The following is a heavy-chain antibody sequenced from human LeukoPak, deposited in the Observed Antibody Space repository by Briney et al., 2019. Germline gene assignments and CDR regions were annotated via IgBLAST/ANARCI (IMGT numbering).Heavy chain of an antibody. D-gene: IGHD3-10*01. J-gene: IGHJ4*02. V-gene: IGHV4-59*01. CDR2: IYYRGST. CDR3: AGSPGSGSTFDY. CDR1: GGSISSYH. Sequence: PSETLSLTCTVSGGSISSYHWTWIRQPPGKGLEWIGYIYYRGSTNYNPSLKSRVTISVDTSKNQFSLRLSSVTAADTAVYYCAGSPGSGSTFDYWGQGTLVTVSS.